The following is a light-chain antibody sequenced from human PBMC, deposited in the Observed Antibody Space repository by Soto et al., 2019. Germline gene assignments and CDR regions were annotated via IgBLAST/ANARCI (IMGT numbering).Light chain of an antibody. V-gene: IGKV3-11*01. CDR3: QPRSISLLT. Sequence: EIVLTQSPATLSLSPGERATLSCRASQSVSSYLAWYQQKPGQAPRLLIYDASNRATVIPARFSGSGSGTDFTLTISSLETADFEVYYSQPRSISLLTFGGGTKVEIK. CDR2: DAS. J-gene: IGKJ4*01. CDR1: QSVSSY.